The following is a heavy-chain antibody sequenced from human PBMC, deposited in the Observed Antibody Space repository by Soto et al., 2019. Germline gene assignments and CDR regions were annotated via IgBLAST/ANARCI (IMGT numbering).Heavy chain of an antibody. CDR1: GFTFSSYG. V-gene: IGHV3-33*01. J-gene: IGHJ4*02. CDR2: IWYDGSNK. Sequence: QVQLVESGGGVVQPGRSLRLSCAASGFTFSSYGMHWVRQAPGKGLEWVAVIWYDGSNKYYADSVKGRFTISRDNSKNTLYLQMNSLRAEDTAVYYCARELIAAAGLFDYWGQGTLVTVSS. D-gene: IGHD6-13*01. CDR3: ARELIAAAGLFDY.